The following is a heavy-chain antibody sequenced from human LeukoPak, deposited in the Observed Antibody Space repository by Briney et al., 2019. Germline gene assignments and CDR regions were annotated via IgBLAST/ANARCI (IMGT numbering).Heavy chain of an antibody. CDR2: INSDGSST. CDR1: GFTFSSHW. D-gene: IGHD1-7*01. CDR3: ARDGTTSSCVSYNWFDS. J-gene: IGHJ5*01. Sequence: AGGSLRLSCGASGFTFSSHWMHWVRQAPGKGLVWVARINSDGSSTSYVESVKGRFTISRDNAKNTLYLHMNRLRAEGTAIYYCARDGTTSSCVSYNWFDSWGQGSLVTVSS. V-gene: IGHV3-74*01.